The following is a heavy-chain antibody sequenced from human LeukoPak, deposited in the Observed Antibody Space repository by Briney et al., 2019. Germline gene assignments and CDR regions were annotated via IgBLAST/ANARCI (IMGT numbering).Heavy chain of an antibody. D-gene: IGHD3-22*01. CDR3: AKELDGYYYAAGFDY. Sequence: GGSLRLSCAASGFTLSSYAMSWVRQAPGKGLEWVSAISGSGGSTYYADSVKGRFTISRDNSKNTLYLQMNSLRAEDTAVYYCAKELDGYYYAAGFDYWGQGTLVTVSS. J-gene: IGHJ4*02. V-gene: IGHV3-23*01. CDR1: GFTLSSYA. CDR2: ISGSGGST.